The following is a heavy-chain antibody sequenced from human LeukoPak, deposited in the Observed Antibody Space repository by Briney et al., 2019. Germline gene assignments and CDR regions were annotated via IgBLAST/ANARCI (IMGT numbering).Heavy chain of an antibody. D-gene: IGHD5-24*01. V-gene: IGHV3-48*04. Sequence: GESLRLSCAASGFPFSSYNLNWVRQAPGKGLEWVSYISTSSSTKDYADSVKGRFTISRDNAKNSLYLQINSLRAEDTAVYYCARVRDGYNSIGYYYYYMDVWGKGTTVIVSS. CDR3: ARVRDGYNSIGYYYYYMDV. J-gene: IGHJ6*03. CDR2: ISTSSSTK. CDR1: GFPFSSYN.